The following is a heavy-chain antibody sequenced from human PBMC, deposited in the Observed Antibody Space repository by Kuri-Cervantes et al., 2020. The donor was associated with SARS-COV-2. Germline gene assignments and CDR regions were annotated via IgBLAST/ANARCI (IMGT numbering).Heavy chain of an antibody. CDR3: ARDPHGMDV. CDR1: GFTFSSYS. Sequence: GESLKISCAASGFTFSSYSMNWVRQAPGKGLEWVTVISNDGRTEHYADSVKGRFTISRDKAKNTLYLQMNSLRPEDTAVYYCARDPHGMDVWSQGTMVTVSS. J-gene: IGHJ6*02. CDR2: ISNDGRTE. V-gene: IGHV3-30*03.